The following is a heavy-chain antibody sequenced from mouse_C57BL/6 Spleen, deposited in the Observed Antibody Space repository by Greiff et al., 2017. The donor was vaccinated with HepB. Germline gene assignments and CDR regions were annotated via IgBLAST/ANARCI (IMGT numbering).Heavy chain of an antibody. Sequence: VKLQQSGPELVKPGASVKISCKASGYAFSSSWMNWVKQRPGKGLEWIGRIYPGDGDTNYNGKFKGKATLTADKSSSTAYMQLSSLTSEDSAVYFCARGDDLYYFDYWGQGTTLTVSS. CDR1: GYAFSSSW. CDR2: IYPGDGDT. D-gene: IGHD2-4*01. J-gene: IGHJ2*01. CDR3: ARGDDLYYFDY. V-gene: IGHV1-82*01.